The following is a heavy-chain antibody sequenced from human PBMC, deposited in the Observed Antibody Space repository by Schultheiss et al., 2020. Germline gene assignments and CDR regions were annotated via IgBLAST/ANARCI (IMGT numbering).Heavy chain of an antibody. CDR3: ARRGYSGKANYYYYYYMDV. D-gene: IGHD3-10*01. CDR1: GGSISSYY. Sequence: SETLSLTCTVSGGSISSYYWSWIRQPPGKGLEWIGYIYYSGSTYYNPSLKSRVTISVDTSKNQFSLKLSSVTAADTAVYYCARRGYSGKANYYYYYYMDVWGKGTTVTVYS. CDR2: IYYSGST. V-gene: IGHV4-59*08. J-gene: IGHJ6*03.